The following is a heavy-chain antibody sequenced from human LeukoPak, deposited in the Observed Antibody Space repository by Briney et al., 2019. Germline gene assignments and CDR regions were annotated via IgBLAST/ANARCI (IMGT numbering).Heavy chain of an antibody. CDR3: AGLDWSMPTS. J-gene: IGHJ5*02. V-gene: IGHV3-7*01. Sequence: GGSLRLSCAASGFTFSSYWMTWVRQAPGKGLEWVANIKQDGSEEYYVDSVKGPFTISRDNAKTSLYLQMNSLRAEDPAVYYCAGLDWSMPTSWGQGTLVTVSS. D-gene: IGHD2/OR15-2a*01. CDR2: IKQDGSEE. CDR1: GFTFSSYW.